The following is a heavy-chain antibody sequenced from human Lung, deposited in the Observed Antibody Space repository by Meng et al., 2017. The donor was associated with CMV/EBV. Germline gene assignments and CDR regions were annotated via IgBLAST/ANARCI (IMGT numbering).Heavy chain of an antibody. J-gene: IGHJ4*02. V-gene: IGHV4-4*02. CDR1: GGSISSSNW. CDR3: ASFPPPGKQWLVTDY. D-gene: IGHD6-19*01. Sequence: GPRQQSGPGLLKPSGTLSLTCAVSGGSISSSNWWSWVRQPPGKGLEWIGEIYHSGSTNYNPSLKSRVTISVDKSKNQFSLKLSSVTAADTAVYYCASFPPPGKQWLVTDYWGQGTLVTVSS. CDR2: IYHSGST.